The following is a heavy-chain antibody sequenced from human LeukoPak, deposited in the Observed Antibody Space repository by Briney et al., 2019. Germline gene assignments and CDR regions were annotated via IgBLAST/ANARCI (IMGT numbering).Heavy chain of an antibody. CDR3: ATRLDYVAPFDP. Sequence: ASVKVSCKVSGYTLTELSMHWVRQVPGKGLEWMGGFDPEDGETIYAQKFQGRVTMTEDTSTDTAYMELSSLRSEDTAVYYCATRLDYVAPFDPWGQGTLVTVSS. CDR1: GYTLTELS. V-gene: IGHV1-24*01. J-gene: IGHJ5*02. CDR2: FDPEDGET. D-gene: IGHD3-16*01.